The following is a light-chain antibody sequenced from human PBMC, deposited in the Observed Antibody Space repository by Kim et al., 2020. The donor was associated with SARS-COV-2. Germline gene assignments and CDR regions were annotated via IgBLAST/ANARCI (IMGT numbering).Light chain of an antibody. CDR3: KQYNNWLRT. V-gene: IGKV3-15*01. Sequence: VSPGEKATPPCRASKSGSSNFVWYQQKNGEAARILIYGASTRATGIPARISGSGSGTEFTITISSMQSEEFAAYYCKQYNNWLRTFGQGTKVEIK. CDR1: KSGSSN. J-gene: IGKJ1*01. CDR2: GAS.